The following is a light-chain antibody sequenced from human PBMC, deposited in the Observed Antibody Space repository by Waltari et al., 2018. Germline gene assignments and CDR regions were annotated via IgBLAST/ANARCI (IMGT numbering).Light chain of an antibody. CDR2: GAS. V-gene: IGKV3-15*01. J-gene: IGKJ1*01. Sequence: EIVMTQSPATLSVSPGERATLSCRASQSVSNNLAWYQQKPGQAPRLLIYGASTRTTGIPARFSGSGSGTEFTLTISSMQSEDFAVYYCQQYNNWPPWTFGQGTKVEIK. CDR1: QSVSNN. CDR3: QQYNNWPPWT.